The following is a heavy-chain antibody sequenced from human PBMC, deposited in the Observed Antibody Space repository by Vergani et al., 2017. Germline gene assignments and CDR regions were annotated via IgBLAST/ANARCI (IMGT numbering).Heavy chain of an antibody. J-gene: IGHJ5*02. CDR1: GGSISSGGYY. D-gene: IGHD1-26*01. CDR2: INHSGST. CDR3: ARGRKWELYA. V-gene: IGHV4-31*03. Sequence: QVQLQESGPGLVKPSQTLSLTCTVSGGSISSGGYYWSWIRQHPGKGLEWIGEINHSGSTNYNPSLKSRVTISVDTSKNQFSLKLSSVTAADTAVYYCARGRKWELYAWGQGTLVTVSS.